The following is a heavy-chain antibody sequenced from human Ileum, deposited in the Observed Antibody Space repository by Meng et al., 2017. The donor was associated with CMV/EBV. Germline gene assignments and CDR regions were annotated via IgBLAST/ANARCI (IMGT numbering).Heavy chain of an antibody. CDR2: INHIGTT. V-gene: IGHV4-34*01. D-gene: IGHD6-13*01. Sequence: SETLSLTCTVYGGSFTNYYWTWIRQPPGKGLEWLGEINHIGTTNYIPSLKSRVTISLDTSKNEFSLNLSSVTAADTAVYYCARAWAAAGTYGMDVWGQGTTVT. J-gene: IGHJ6*02. CDR1: GGSFTNYY. CDR3: ARAWAAAGTYGMDV.